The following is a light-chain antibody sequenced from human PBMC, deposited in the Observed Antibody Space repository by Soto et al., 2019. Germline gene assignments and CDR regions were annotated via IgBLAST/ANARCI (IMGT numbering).Light chain of an antibody. J-gene: IGKJ3*01. CDR2: DAS. Sequence: IQLTQSPSSLSASVGDRVTLTCRASQGINTYLAWYQQKPGKAPTLLIYDASTLQSGVPSRFSGSGSGTDFTLTISSLQPEDFATYYCHQLNSYPFTFGPGTKVDIK. V-gene: IGKV1-9*01. CDR1: QGINTY. CDR3: HQLNSYPFT.